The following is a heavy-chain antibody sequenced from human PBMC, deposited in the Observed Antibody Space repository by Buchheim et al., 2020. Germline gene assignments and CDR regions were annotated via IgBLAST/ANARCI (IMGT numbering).Heavy chain of an antibody. Sequence: QVQLVESGGGVVQPGRSLRLSCAASGFTFSSYGMHWVRQAPGKGLEWVAVIWYDGSNKYYADSVKGRFTISRDTSKNTLYLQMNSLRAEDTAVYYCARNSWGVTEYFQHWGQGTL. CDR1: GFTFSSYG. V-gene: IGHV3-33*01. CDR3: ARNSWGVTEYFQH. D-gene: IGHD4-23*01. J-gene: IGHJ1*01. CDR2: IWYDGSNK.